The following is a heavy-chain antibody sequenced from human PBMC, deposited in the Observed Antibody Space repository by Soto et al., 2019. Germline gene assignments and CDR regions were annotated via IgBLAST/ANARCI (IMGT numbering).Heavy chain of an antibody. CDR1: GYTFTSYG. J-gene: IGHJ1*01. V-gene: IGHV1-18*01. CDR2: ISAYNGNT. Sequence: QVQLVQSGAEVKKPGASVKVSCKASGYTFTSYGISWVRQAPGQGLEWMGWISAYNGNTNYAQKLQGRVTMTTDTSTSTAYMELRSLRSDDTAVYYCASDSDYIWGSYRSDNAEYFQHWGQGTLVTVSS. CDR3: ASDSDYIWGSYRSDNAEYFQH. D-gene: IGHD3-16*02.